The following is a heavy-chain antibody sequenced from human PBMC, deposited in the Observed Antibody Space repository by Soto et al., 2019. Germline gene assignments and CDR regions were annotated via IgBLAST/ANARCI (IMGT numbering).Heavy chain of an antibody. CDR2: TSFSGYT. D-gene: IGHD3-22*01. V-gene: IGHV4-30-4*01. CDR1: GDSVSGGDSY. CDR3: VRGGNPYHYATSGPGTFDK. Sequence: QVQLQESGPGLVKPSQTLSLTCTVSGDSVSGGDSYWSWIRQPPGKALEWIGYTSFSGYTSYTPSLKRPVTISVDMSQSQFSLSLTSVTAADTAIYYCVRGGNPYHYATSGPGTFDKWGQGTLVSVSS. J-gene: IGHJ4*02.